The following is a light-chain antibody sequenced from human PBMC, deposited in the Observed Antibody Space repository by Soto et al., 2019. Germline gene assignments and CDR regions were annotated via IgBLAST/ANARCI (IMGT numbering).Light chain of an antibody. CDR2: KVS. CDR1: SSNVGGYKY. J-gene: IGLJ2*01. CDR3: SSYAGSNNPVV. V-gene: IGLV2-8*01. Sequence: QSALTQPPSASGSPGQSVTISCTGTSSNVGGYKYVSWYQQHPGKAPKMMIYKVSKRPSGVPDRFSGSKSGNTASLTVSGLQAEDEADYYCSSYAGSNNPVVFGGGTKLTVL.